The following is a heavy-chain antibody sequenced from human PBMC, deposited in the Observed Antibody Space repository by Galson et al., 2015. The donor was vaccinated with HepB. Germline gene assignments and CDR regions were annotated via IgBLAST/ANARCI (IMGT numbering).Heavy chain of an antibody. J-gene: IGHJ4*02. CDR1: GYIFTTNG. Sequence: SVKVSYKASGYIFTTNGISWVRQAPVQGLEWLGWISITSGNTNYVARLQGRVTMTRDPSTSTAYMELRRLTSDDTAVYYCARDRSHSLDYWGQGTLVTVSS. V-gene: IGHV1-18*04. CDR3: ARDRSHSLDY. D-gene: IGHD6-6*01. CDR2: ISITSGNT.